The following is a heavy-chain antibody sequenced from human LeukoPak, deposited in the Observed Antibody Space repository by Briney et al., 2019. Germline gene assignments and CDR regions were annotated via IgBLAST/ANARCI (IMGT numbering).Heavy chain of an antibody. CDR1: GFTFSSYW. Sequence: GGSLRLSCAASGFTFSSYWMSWVRQAPGKGLEWVANIKQDGSEKYYVDSVKGRFTISRDNAKNSLYLQMNSLRAEDTAVYYCAGDKIVGATNFDYWGQGTLVTVSS. D-gene: IGHD1-26*01. V-gene: IGHV3-7*01. CDR2: IKQDGSEK. CDR3: AGDKIVGATNFDY. J-gene: IGHJ4*02.